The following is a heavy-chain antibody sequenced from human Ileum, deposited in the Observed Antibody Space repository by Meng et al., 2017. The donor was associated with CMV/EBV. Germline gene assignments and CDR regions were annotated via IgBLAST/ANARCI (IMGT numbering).Heavy chain of an antibody. CDR3: ARLPTGWPNWFDP. D-gene: IGHD1-14*01. J-gene: IGHJ5*02. CDR1: GFTFSSSV. Sequence: GESLKISCAASGFTFSSSVMSWVRQGPGKGLEWVSVISGSGGSTNYEYYADSVKGRFTISRDNSKNTLDLQMNSLRVEDTAVYYCARLPTGWPNWFDPWGQGTLVTVSS. V-gene: IGHV3-23*01. CDR2: ISGSGGSTNYE.